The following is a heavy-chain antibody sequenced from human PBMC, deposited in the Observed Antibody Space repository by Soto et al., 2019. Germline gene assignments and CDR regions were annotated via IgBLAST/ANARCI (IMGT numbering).Heavy chain of an antibody. CDR1: GLRVDDYA. CDR3: VKDNGGYYDSSGNFEY. J-gene: IGHJ4*02. D-gene: IGHD3-22*01. Sequence: PGGSLRLSCAASGLRVDDYAMHGVRKVTGKGLEWVSGISWNSGSLGYGDSVKGRFTIPRDNAKNSLYLQMNGLRPEDTAFYYCVKDNGGYYDSSGNFEYWGQGTLVTVSS. CDR2: ISWNSGSL. V-gene: IGHV3-9*01.